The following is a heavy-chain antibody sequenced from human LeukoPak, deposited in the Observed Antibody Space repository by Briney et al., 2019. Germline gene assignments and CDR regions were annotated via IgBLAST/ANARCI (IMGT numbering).Heavy chain of an antibody. CDR1: GFTFSSYA. Sequence: GGSLRLSCAASGFTFSSYAMSWVRQAPGKGLVWVSRINSDGSSTIYADSVKGRFTISRDNAKNTLYLQMDSLRAEDTAVYYCARLGSARTGYWGQGTLVTVSS. D-gene: IGHD1-14*01. V-gene: IGHV3-74*01. CDR3: ARLGSARTGY. J-gene: IGHJ4*02. CDR2: INSDGSST.